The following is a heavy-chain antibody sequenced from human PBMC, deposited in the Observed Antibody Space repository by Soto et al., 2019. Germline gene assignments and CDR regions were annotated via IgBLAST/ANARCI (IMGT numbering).Heavy chain of an antibody. CDR2: ISGSGGST. J-gene: IGHJ1*01. Sequence: PXGALILSCAASGFTFSSYAMSWVRQAPGKGLEWVSAISGSGGSTYYADSVKGRSTISRDNSKNTLYLQMNSLRAEDTAVYYCAKGSSSWSPWGQGNLVTVSS. D-gene: IGHD6-13*01. CDR1: GFTFSSYA. CDR3: AKGSSSWSP. V-gene: IGHV3-23*01.